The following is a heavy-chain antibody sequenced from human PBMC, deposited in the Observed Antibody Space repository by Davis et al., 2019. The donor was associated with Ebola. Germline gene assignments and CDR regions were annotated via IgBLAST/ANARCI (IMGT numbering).Heavy chain of an antibody. J-gene: IGHJ3*02. CDR2: IFYSGST. CDR1: GGSISTYY. V-gene: IGHV4-59*01. D-gene: IGHD2-2*03. CDR3: ARGIGLSAFDI. Sequence: MPGGSLRLSCTVPGGSISTYYWSWIRQPPGKGLEWIGYIFYSGSTNYNPSLKSRLTISVDTSKNQFSLKLSSVTAADTAVYYCARGIGLSAFDIWGRGTMVTVSS.